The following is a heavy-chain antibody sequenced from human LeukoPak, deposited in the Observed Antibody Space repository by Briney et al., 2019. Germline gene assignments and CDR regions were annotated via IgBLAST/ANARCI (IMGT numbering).Heavy chain of an antibody. V-gene: IGHV4-59*08. CDR3: ARHGRGYSYGLRYYYGMDV. D-gene: IGHD5-18*01. J-gene: IGHJ6*02. CDR2: IYYSGST. Sequence: SETLSLTCTVSGGSISSYYWSWIRQPPGQGLEWIGYIYYSGSTTYNPSLKSRVTISVDTSKNQFSLKLSSVTAADTAVYYCARHGRGYSYGLRYYYGMDVWGQGTTVTVSS. CDR1: GGSISSYY.